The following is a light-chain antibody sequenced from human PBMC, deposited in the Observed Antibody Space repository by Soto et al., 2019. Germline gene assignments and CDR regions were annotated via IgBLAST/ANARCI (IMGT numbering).Light chain of an antibody. V-gene: IGKV3-20*01. Sequence: EIVLTQSPGTLSLSPGERATLSCRASQSVSSSYLAWHQQKPGQAPRLHIYGASSRATGIPDRFSGSGSGTDFTLTISRLEPEDYAVYYCQQYGSSPATFGQGTKVEIK. CDR2: GAS. J-gene: IGKJ1*01. CDR3: QQYGSSPAT. CDR1: QSVSSSY.